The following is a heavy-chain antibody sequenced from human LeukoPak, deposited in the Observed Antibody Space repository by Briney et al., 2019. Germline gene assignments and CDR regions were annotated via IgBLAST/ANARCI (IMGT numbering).Heavy chain of an antibody. D-gene: IGHD6-6*01. V-gene: IGHV1-2*02. CDR3: ARDSAPYSNSFPYNWFAP. Sequence: ASVKVSCKASGYTFTGYYIHWVRQAPGQGLEWMGWINPNSGGTNYAQKLLGRVTMTRDTSITTAYMELSSLRSDDTAFYYCARDSAPYSNSFPYNWFAPWGQGTLVTVSS. CDR1: GYTFTGYY. J-gene: IGHJ5*02. CDR2: INPNSGGT.